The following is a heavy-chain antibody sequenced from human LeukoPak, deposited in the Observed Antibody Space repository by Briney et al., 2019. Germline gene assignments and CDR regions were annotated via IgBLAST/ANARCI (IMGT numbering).Heavy chain of an antibody. CDR2: INSRSSTI. D-gene: IGHD2-2*02. V-gene: IGHV3-48*04. CDR3: ARDRSYSIPD. J-gene: IGHJ4*02. CDR1: GFNFNNFA. Sequence: PGGSLRLSCAASGFNFNNFAMNWVRQAPGKGLEWISYINSRSSTIIYADSVKGRFTSSRDNAKSSLFLQMDSLRVEDTAVYYCARDRSYSIPDWGQGTLVTVSS.